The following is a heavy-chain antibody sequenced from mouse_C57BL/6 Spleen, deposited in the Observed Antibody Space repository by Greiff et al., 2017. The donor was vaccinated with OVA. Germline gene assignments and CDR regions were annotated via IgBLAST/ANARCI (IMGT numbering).Heavy chain of an antibody. V-gene: IGHV1-69*01. D-gene: IGHD4-1*01. Sequence: QVHVKQPGAELVMPGASVKLSCKASGYTFTSYWMHWVKQRPGQGLEWIGEIDPSDSYTNYNQKFKGKSTLTVDKSSSTAYMQLSSLTSEDSAVYYCARRELGGEGYYFDYWGQGTTLTVSS. CDR2: IDPSDSYT. J-gene: IGHJ2*01. CDR3: ARRELGGEGYYFDY. CDR1: GYTFTSYW.